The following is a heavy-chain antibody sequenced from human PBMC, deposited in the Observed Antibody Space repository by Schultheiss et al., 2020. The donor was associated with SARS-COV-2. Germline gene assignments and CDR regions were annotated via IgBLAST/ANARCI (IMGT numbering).Heavy chain of an antibody. V-gene: IGHV4-61*01. Sequence: SETLSLTCTVSGASVSSGTYHWSWIRQPPGKRMEWIGSMHYSGGTNYNPYLKSRVTISVDTSKNQFSLKLSSVTAADTAVYYCARDFGIAAAGTDYYYGMDVWGQGTTVTVSS. CDR2: MHYSGGT. CDR3: ARDFGIAAAGTDYYYGMDV. J-gene: IGHJ6*02. CDR1: GASVSSGTYH. D-gene: IGHD6-13*01.